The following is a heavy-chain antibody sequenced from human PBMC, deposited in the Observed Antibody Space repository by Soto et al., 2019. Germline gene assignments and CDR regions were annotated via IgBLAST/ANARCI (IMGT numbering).Heavy chain of an antibody. J-gene: IGHJ6*02. Sequence: GGSLRLSFAASGFTFSSYAMSWVRQAPGKGLEWVSAISGSGGSTYYADSVKGRFTISRDNSKNTLYLQMNSLRAEDTAVYYCAKDRGYCSSTSCYDYYYYGMDVSGQGTTVTVSS. V-gene: IGHV3-23*01. D-gene: IGHD2-2*01. CDR2: ISGSGGST. CDR3: AKDRGYCSSTSCYDYYYYGMDV. CDR1: GFTFSSYA.